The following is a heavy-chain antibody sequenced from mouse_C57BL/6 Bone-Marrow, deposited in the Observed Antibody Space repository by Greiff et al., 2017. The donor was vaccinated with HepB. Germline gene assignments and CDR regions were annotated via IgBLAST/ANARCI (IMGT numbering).Heavy chain of an antibody. CDR1: GFTFSSYG. CDR3: ARRGSSGYLYYFDY. J-gene: IGHJ2*01. D-gene: IGHD3-2*02. V-gene: IGHV5-6*02. CDR2: ISSGGSYT. Sequence: EVNVVESGGDLVKPGGSLKLSCAASGFTFSSYGMSWVRQTPDKRLEWVATISSGGSYTYYPDSVKGRFTISRDNAKNTLYLQMSSLKSEDTAMYYCARRGSSGYLYYFDYWGQGTTLTVSS.